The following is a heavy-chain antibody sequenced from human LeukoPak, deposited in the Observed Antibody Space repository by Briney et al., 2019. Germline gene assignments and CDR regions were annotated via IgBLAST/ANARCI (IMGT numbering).Heavy chain of an antibody. CDR2: IYSGGST. CDR3: AREMVEMATFQYYYGMDV. V-gene: IGHV3-66*02. CDR1: GFTVSSNY. Sequence: GGSLRLSCAASGFTVSSNYMSWVRQAPGKGLEWVSVIYSGGSTYYADSVKGRFTISRENSKNTLYLQMNSLRAEDTAVYYCAREMVEMATFQYYYGMDVWGQGTTVTVSS. J-gene: IGHJ6*02. D-gene: IGHD5-24*01.